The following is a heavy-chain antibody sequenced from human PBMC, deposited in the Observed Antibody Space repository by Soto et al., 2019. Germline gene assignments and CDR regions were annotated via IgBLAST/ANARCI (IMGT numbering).Heavy chain of an antibody. D-gene: IGHD4-17*01. CDR3: ARGDYGQIDY. CDR2: INSDGSNT. V-gene: IGHV3-74*01. J-gene: IGHJ4*02. CDR1: GFTFSSYW. Sequence: EVQLVESGGGLVQPGGSLRLSCAASGFTFSSYWMHWVRQAPGKGLVWVSRINSDGSNTSYADSVKGRLTIYRDNAKNTLYLQMNSLRAEDTAVYYCARGDYGQIDYWGQGTLVTVSS.